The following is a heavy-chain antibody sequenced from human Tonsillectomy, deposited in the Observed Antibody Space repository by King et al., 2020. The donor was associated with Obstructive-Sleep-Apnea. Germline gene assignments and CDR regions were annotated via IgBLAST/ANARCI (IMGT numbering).Heavy chain of an antibody. V-gene: IGHV4-39*07. CDR2: ILYSGST. J-gene: IGHJ4*02. D-gene: IGHD5-12*01. CDR3: ARVQGGKGIVATITNH. CDR1: GGSISSSSYY. Sequence: QLQESGPGLVKPSETLSLTCTVSGGSISSSSYYWGWIRQPPGKGLEWIGSILYSGSTNYNPSLKSRVTISVDTSKNQFSLKLSSVTAADTAVYYCARVQGGKGIVATITNHWGQGTLVTVSS.